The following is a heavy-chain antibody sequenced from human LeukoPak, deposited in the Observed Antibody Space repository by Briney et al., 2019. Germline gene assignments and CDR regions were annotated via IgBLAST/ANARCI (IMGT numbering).Heavy chain of an antibody. Sequence: TSETLSLTCTVSGGSISSSSYYWGWIRQPPGKGLEWIGSIYYSGSTYYNPSLKSRVTISVDTSKNQFSLKLSSVTAADTAVYYCAKDFRDGYNFWGGRAEGSFDYWGQGTLVTVSS. CDR1: GGSISSSSYY. V-gene: IGHV4-39*01. CDR2: IYYSGST. D-gene: IGHD5-24*01. J-gene: IGHJ4*02. CDR3: AKDFRDGYNFWGGRAEGSFDY.